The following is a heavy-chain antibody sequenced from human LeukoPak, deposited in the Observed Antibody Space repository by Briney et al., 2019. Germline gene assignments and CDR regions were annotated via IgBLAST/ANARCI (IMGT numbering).Heavy chain of an antibody. CDR3: ARMLQQLVLPGDYYYGMDV. V-gene: IGHV1-69*04. Sequence: GASVKVSCKASVGTFSSYAISWVRQAPRQGLEWMGRIIPIFGIANYAQKLQGRVTITADKATSTAYMELSSLRSEDTAVYYCARMLQQLVLPGDYYYGMDVWGQGTTVTVSS. CDR2: IIPIFGIA. J-gene: IGHJ6*02. D-gene: IGHD6-13*01. CDR1: VGTFSSYA.